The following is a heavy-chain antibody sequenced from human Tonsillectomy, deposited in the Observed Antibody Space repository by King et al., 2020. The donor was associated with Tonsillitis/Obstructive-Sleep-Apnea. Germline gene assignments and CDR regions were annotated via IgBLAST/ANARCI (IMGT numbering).Heavy chain of an antibody. J-gene: IGHJ3*02. CDR1: GLTFRRFW. V-gene: IGHV3-7*01. Sequence: VQLVESGGGLVQLGGSLRLSCAASGLTFRRFWMTWVRQAPGKGLEWVANINQDGSQKQYVDSVKGRFTISRDNAKNSLYLQMNSLRAEDTAVYYCARDPFSELGTSYYGAFDIWGQGTMVTVSS. D-gene: IGHD1-26*01. CDR3: ARDPFSELGTSYYGAFDI. CDR2: INQDGSQK.